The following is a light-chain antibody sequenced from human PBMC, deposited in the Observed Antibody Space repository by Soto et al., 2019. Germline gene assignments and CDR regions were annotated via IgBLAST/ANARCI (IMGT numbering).Light chain of an antibody. CDR3: QQSYTTPLT. V-gene: IGKV1-39*01. CDR1: QSISTY. CDR2: AAS. Sequence: DIQMTQSPYSLSASVGDTVTITCRASQSISTYLNWYQQKPGKAPELLLYAASSLQSGVPLRFTGSGSGTDFTLTIISLQPEDFASYYCQQSYTTPLTFGGGTKVEIK. J-gene: IGKJ4*01.